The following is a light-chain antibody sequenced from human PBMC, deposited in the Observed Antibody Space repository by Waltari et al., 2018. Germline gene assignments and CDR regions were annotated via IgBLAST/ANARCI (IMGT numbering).Light chain of an antibody. CDR1: QSVSSN. Sequence: EIVMTQSPATLSVSPGERATLSCRASQSVSSNLAWYQQKPGQAPRLLIYGASTRATGIPARFSGSGSGTEFTLTISSLQSEYFAVYYCQQYNNWRGTFGQGTKVEIK. J-gene: IGKJ1*01. CDR2: GAS. CDR3: QQYNNWRGT. V-gene: IGKV3-15*01.